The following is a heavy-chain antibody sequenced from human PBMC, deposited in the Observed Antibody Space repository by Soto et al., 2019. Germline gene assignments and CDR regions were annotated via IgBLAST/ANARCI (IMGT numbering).Heavy chain of an antibody. CDR1: GYTFTDHY. CDR3: ARGRTVNVYGMDV. Sequence: QVQLVQSGAEVKKPGASVKVSYVASGYTFTDHYIHWVRQATGQGLEWMGWINPHSGDTINAQKFPGRVHLTRDKSISTAYMELSRLRSDDTAVYYFARGRTVNVYGMDVWGQGTTVTVSS. CDR2: INPHSGDT. J-gene: IGHJ6*02. V-gene: IGHV1-2*02. D-gene: IGHD4-17*01.